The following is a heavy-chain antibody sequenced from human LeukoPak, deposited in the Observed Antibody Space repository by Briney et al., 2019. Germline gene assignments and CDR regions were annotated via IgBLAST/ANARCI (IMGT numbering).Heavy chain of an antibody. V-gene: IGHV4-34*01. D-gene: IGHD2-15*01. CDR3: ARGHLGYCSGGSSYSPYFQH. CDR2: INHSGST. J-gene: IGHJ1*01. Sequence: PSETLSLTCAVYGGSFSGYYWSWIRQPPGKGLEWIGEINHSGSTNYNPSLKSRVTISVDTSKNQFSLKLSSVTAADTAVYYCARGHLGYCSGGSSYSPYFQHWGQGTLVTVSS. CDR1: GGSFSGYY.